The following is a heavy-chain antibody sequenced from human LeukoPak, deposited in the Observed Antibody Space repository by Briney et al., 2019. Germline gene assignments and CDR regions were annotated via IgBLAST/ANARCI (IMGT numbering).Heavy chain of an antibody. Sequence: SETLSLTCAVYGGSFSGCYWSWVRQPPGKGLEWVGEINRSGSTNYNPSLESRVTMSLDTSKNQFSLKLSSVTAADTAVYYCARVGGTALRLGELSLYEGPYYYYYMDVWGKGTTVTVSS. CDR1: GGSFSGCY. D-gene: IGHD3-16*02. CDR3: ARVGGTALRLGELSLYEGPYYYYYMDV. CDR2: INRSGST. V-gene: IGHV4-34*01. J-gene: IGHJ6*03.